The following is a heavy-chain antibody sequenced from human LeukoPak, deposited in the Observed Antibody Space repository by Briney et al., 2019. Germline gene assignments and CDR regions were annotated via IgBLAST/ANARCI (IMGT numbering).Heavy chain of an antibody. Sequence: GGSLRLSCAASGFTFSNYPMNWVRQAPGKGLEWVSAITSDGSRTYNADSVKGRFTISRDNSKNTLYLQMNSLRAEDTAVYYCAKDPLKSRTAMVRWFDYWGQGTLVTVSS. V-gene: IGHV3-23*01. CDR2: ITSDGSRT. CDR3: AKDPLKSRTAMVRWFDY. CDR1: GFTFSNYP. J-gene: IGHJ4*02. D-gene: IGHD5-18*01.